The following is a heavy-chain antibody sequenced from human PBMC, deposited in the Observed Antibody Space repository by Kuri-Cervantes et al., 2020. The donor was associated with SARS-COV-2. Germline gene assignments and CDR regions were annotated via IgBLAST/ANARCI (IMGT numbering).Heavy chain of an antibody. V-gene: IGHV1-69*13. J-gene: IGHJ4*02. CDR3: ARVDSTLVMSFDYYYFDF. Sequence: SVKVSCKASGGTFTNYAITWLRQAPGQGFEWMGRIIPMYDATDSAQKFQGRVTINADESTRTAYMELSSLSSEDTAVYYCARVDSTLVMSFDYYYFDFWGQGTLVTVSS. CDR2: IIPMYDAT. CDR1: GGTFTNYA. D-gene: IGHD5-12*01.